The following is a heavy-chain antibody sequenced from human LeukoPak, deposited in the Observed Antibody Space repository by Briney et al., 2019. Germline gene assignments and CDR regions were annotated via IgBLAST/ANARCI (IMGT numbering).Heavy chain of an antibody. V-gene: IGHV1-69*13. CDR1: GGTFSIYA. D-gene: IGHD1-1*01. Sequence: ASVKVSCKASGGTFSIYAISWVRQAPGQGLEWMGGIIPIFGTANYAQKFQGRVTITADESTSTAYMELSSLRAEDTAVYYCARVRGQLERRRAFDIWGQGTMVTVSS. J-gene: IGHJ3*02. CDR2: IIPIFGTA. CDR3: ARVRGQLERRRAFDI.